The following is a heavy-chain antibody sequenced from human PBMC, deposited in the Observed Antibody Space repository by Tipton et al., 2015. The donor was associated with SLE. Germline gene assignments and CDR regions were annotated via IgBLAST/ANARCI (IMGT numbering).Heavy chain of an antibody. J-gene: IGHJ4*02. CDR1: GVTIFVHA. V-gene: IGHV3-9*01. CDR2: IMWNSGRI. D-gene: IGHD1-1*01. Sequence: SLRLSCAVSGVTIFVHAIHGVRQVTGKGLEWVSGIMWNSGRIGYADSVKGRFTISRDNAKNSLYLQMNSLRPEDTALYYCARDRGTIPNVVNYHFDNWGQGTLVTVSS. CDR3: ARDRGTIPNVVNYHFDN.